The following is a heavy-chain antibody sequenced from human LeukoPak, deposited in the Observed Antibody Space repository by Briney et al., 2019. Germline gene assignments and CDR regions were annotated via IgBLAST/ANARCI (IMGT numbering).Heavy chain of an antibody. V-gene: IGHV1-2*02. CDR3: AARANYDSGY. Sequence: ASVKVSCKASGFTFTGYYMHWVRQAPGQGLEWMGWINPDSGGSNYAQKFLGRITMTRDTSITTAYMELSSLRSEDTAVYYCAARANYDSGYWGQGTLVTVSS. CDR2: INPDSGGS. D-gene: IGHD5-12*01. J-gene: IGHJ4*02. CDR1: GFTFTGYY.